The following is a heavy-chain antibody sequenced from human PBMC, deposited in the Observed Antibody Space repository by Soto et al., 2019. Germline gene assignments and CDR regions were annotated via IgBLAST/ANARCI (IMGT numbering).Heavy chain of an antibody. V-gene: IGHV4-59*01. CDR2: IFYTGST. J-gene: IGHJ4*02. CDR1: GGSIHDDS. CDR3: ARVNRGAFDH. Sequence: QVHLQESGPGLVKPSQTLSLTCTVSGGSIHDDSWVWIRQPPGKGLEWIGSIFYTGSTDYNPSLQCRVTLPLATSKSQFSLNLSSVTAAETAASYCARVNRGAFDHWGQGARVTVSS.